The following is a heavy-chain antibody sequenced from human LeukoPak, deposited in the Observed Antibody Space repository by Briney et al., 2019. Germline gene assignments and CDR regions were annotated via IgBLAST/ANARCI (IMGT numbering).Heavy chain of an antibody. J-gene: IGHJ4*02. CDR1: GFTFSSYG. CDR3: AKDRLPTRGYSGYVGY. CDR2: IWYDGSNK. Sequence: PGRSLRLSCAASGFTFSSYGMHWVRQAPGKGLEWVAVIWYDGSNKYYADSVKGRFTISRDNSKNTLYLQMNSLRAEDTAVYYCAKDRLPTRGYSGYVGYWGQGTLVTVSS. D-gene: IGHD5-12*01. V-gene: IGHV3-33*06.